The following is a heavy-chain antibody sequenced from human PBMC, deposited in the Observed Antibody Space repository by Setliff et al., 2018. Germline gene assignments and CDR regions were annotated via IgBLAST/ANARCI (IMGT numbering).Heavy chain of an antibody. J-gene: IGHJ5*01. CDR1: GASISRGSHY. CDR2: VYSTGST. V-gene: IGHV4-61*09. Sequence: PSETLSLTCNVSGASISRGSHYWSWIRQSAGEKPTWIGHVYSTGSTNYNPSFESRVSISVDKSNNQFSQKMTSVTAADTAMYYCVRDRYGRNSDGSGVYNWFDSWGQGILVTVSS. CDR3: VRDRYGRNSDGSGVYNWFDS. D-gene: IGHD2-15*01.